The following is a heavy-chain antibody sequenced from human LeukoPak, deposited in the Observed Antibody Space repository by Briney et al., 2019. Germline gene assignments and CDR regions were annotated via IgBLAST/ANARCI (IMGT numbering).Heavy chain of an antibody. CDR2: IKQDGSEK. V-gene: IGHV3-7*01. Sequence: PGGSLRLSCAASGFTFSSYWMSWVRQAPGKGLEWVANIKQDGSEKYYVDSVKGRFTISRDNAKNSLYLQMNSLRAEDTAVHYCARSPIFGFGVVPLFDYWGQGTLVTVSS. CDR1: GFTFSSYW. D-gene: IGHD3-3*01. CDR3: ARSPIFGFGVVPLFDY. J-gene: IGHJ4*02.